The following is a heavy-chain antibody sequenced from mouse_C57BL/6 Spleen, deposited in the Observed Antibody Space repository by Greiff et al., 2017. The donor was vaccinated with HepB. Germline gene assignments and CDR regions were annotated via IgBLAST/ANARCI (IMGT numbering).Heavy chain of an antibody. J-gene: IGHJ1*03. CDR1: GFTFSDFY. Sequence: DVKLVESGGGLVQSGRSLRLSCATSGFTFSDFYMEWVRQAPGKGLEWIAASRNKANDYTTEYSASVKGRFIVSRDTSQSILYLQMNALRAEDTAIYYCARDAGDDGYPYWYFDVWGTGTTVTVSS. CDR2: SRNKANDYTT. CDR3: ARDAGDDGYPYWYFDV. D-gene: IGHD2-3*01. V-gene: IGHV7-1*01.